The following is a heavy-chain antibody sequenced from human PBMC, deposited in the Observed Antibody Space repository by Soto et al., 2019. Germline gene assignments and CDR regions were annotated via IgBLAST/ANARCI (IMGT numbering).Heavy chain of an antibody. CDR2: IKQDGSEK. Sequence: EVQLVESGGGLVQPGGSLRLSCAASGFTFSSYWMSWVRQAPGKGLEWVANIKQDGSEKYYVDSVKGRFTISRDNAKNSLYLQMNSLRAEDTAVYYCARALMVRGVITALDAFDIWGQGTMVTVSS. CDR3: ARALMVRGVITALDAFDI. V-gene: IGHV3-7*05. J-gene: IGHJ3*02. CDR1: GFTFSSYW. D-gene: IGHD3-10*01.